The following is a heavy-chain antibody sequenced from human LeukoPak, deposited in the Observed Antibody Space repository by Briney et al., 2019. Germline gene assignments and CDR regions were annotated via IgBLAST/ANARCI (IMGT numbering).Heavy chain of an antibody. CDR2: INPNTGNP. CDR1: GYTFTNYA. D-gene: IGHD3-16*02. CDR3: ARAYQRLGGLSFPDS. V-gene: IGHV7-4-1*02. Sequence: ASVKASCKASGYTFTNYAMNWVRQAPGQGLEWMGWINPNTGNPMYAQGFTGRFVFSLDTSVTTTYLQINGLEAEDTAVYYCARAYQRLGGLSFPDSWGQGTLVTVSS. J-gene: IGHJ5*01.